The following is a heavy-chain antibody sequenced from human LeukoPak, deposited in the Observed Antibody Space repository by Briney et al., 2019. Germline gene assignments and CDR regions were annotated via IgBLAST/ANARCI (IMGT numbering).Heavy chain of an antibody. D-gene: IGHD3-10*01. Sequence: GGSLRLSCAASGFTFNNFAMSWVRQAPGKGLEWVSGINWNGGSTGYADSVKGRFTISRDNAKNSLYLQMNSLRAEDTALYYCARDGWLESFFDYWGQGTLVTVSS. J-gene: IGHJ4*02. CDR1: GFTFNNFA. CDR2: INWNGGST. CDR3: ARDGWLESFFDY. V-gene: IGHV3-20*04.